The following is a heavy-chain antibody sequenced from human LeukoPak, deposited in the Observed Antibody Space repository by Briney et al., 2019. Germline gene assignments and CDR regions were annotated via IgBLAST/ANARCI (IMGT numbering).Heavy chain of an antibody. CDR2: IYYSGST. V-gene: IGHV4-59*01. J-gene: IGHJ3*02. CDR3: ARGRAAATTFDI. CDR1: GGSISSYY. D-gene: IGHD6-13*01. Sequence: SETLSLTCTVSGGSISSYYWSWIRQPPGKGLEWIGYIYYSGSTNYNPSLKSRVTISVDTSKNQFSLKLSSVTAADTAVYYCARGRAAATTFDIWGQGTMVTVSS.